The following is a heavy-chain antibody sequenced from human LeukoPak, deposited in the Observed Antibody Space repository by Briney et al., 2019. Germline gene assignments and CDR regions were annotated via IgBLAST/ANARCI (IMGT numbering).Heavy chain of an antibody. D-gene: IGHD3-10*01. J-gene: IGHJ3*01. CDR3: AREGSLG. CDR1: GFTFSSYT. Sequence: PGGSLRLSCAASGFTFSSYTMNWVRQAPGKGLEWVSSIGSSSGYIYYADSVKGRFTISRDDAKNSVYLQMDSLRADDTAVYYCAREGSLGWGQGTMVTVSS. CDR2: IGSSSGYI. V-gene: IGHV3-21*01.